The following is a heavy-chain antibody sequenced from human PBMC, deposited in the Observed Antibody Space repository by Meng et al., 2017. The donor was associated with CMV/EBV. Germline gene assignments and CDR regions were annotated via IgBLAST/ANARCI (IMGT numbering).Heavy chain of an antibody. CDR2: ISGSGGST. V-gene: IGHV3-23*01. Sequence: GESLKISCAASGFTFSSYAMSWVRQAPGKGLEWVSAISGSGGSTYYADSAKGRFTISRDNSKNTLYLQMNGLRAEDTAVYYCAKPTYCGGDCYWALFDYWGQGTLVTVSS. J-gene: IGHJ4*02. CDR3: AKPTYCGGDCYWALFDY. CDR1: GFTFSSYA. D-gene: IGHD2-21*01.